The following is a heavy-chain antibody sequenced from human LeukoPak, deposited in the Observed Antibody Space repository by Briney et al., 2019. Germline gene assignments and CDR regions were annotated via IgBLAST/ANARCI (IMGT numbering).Heavy chain of an antibody. CDR1: GITFSSYI. CDR3: AREYSSSSGRAFDI. Sequence: GGSLRLSCAASGITFSSYIMSWVRQAPGKGLEWVSYIGSSTRTIYYADSVKGRFTISRDNANNSLYLQMNSLRDEDTAVYYCAREYSSSSGRAFDIWGQGTMVTASS. J-gene: IGHJ3*02. V-gene: IGHV3-48*02. CDR2: IGSSTRTI. D-gene: IGHD6-6*01.